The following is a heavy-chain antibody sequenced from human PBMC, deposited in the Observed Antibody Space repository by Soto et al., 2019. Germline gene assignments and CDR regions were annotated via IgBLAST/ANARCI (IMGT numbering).Heavy chain of an antibody. V-gene: IGHV3-48*03. CDR2: ISSAANNI. CDR1: GFSFSDYE. Sequence: PGGSLRLSCVASGFSFSDYEMSWVRQAPGKGLEWVSSISSAANNIYYADSVKGRFTISRDNSKNSLYVQMNSLRAGDTAVYYCARVEFSYGSDSYRGDYYSYIIDVWGQRTTVTVFS. J-gene: IGHJ6*02. CDR3: ARVEFSYGSDSYRGDYYSYIIDV. D-gene: IGHD3-10*01.